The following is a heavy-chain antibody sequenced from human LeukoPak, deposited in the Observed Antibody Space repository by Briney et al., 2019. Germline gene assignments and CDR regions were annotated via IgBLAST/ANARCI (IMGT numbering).Heavy chain of an antibody. CDR3: ARGPPSSGYFLRMDAFDI. CDR1: GGSISSHY. V-gene: IGHV4-59*11. D-gene: IGHD3-22*01. J-gene: IGHJ3*02. Sequence: SETLSLTCTVSGGSISSHYWSWIRQPPGKGLEWIGYIYYSGSTNYNPSLKSRVTISVDTSKNQFSLKLSSVTAADTAVYYCARGPPSSGYFLRMDAFDIWGQGTMVTVSS. CDR2: IYYSGST.